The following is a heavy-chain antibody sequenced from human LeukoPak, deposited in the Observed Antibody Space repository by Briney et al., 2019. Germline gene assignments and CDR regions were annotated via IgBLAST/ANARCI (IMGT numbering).Heavy chain of an antibody. CDR1: GFTLSSYA. CDR2: ISSRGASI. CDR3: ARVMTVAGSESFDY. V-gene: IGHV3-21*01. J-gene: IGHJ4*02. Sequence: PGGALRLSCAASGFTLSSYAMRWVRQAPRKGLEWVSSISSRGASIYNADSVRGRFTISRDNTKTSLYLQMNSLRTEDTAVYYCARVMTVAGSESFDYWGQGTLVTVS. D-gene: IGHD6-19*01.